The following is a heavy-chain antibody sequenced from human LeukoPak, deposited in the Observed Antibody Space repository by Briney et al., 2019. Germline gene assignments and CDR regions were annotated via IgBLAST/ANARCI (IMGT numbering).Heavy chain of an antibody. CDR2: IYPGGSDT. J-gene: IGHJ3*02. CDR1: GYSFTSHW. CDR3: ARGRGRQATDAFDI. D-gene: IGHD3-16*01. Sequence: GESLKISCKGSGYSFTSHWVGWVRQMPGKGLEWMGIIYPGGSDTRYSPSFQGQVTISADKSISTAYLQCSSLKASDTAMYYCARGRGRQATDAFDIWGQGTMVTVSS. V-gene: IGHV5-51*01.